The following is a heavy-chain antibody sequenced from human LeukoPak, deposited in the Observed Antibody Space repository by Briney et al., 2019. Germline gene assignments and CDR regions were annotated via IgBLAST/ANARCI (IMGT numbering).Heavy chain of an antibody. V-gene: IGHV3-30-3*01. CDR1: GFTFSSYA. CDR2: ISYDGSNK. J-gene: IGHJ5*02. CDR3: ARGGARLVLYRGFDP. D-gene: IGHD3-9*01. Sequence: GRSLRLSCAASGFTFSSYAMHWVRQAPGKGLEWVAVISYDGSNKYYADSVKGRFTISRDNSKNTLYLQMNSLRAEDTAVYYCARGGARLVLYRGFDPWGHGTLVTVSS.